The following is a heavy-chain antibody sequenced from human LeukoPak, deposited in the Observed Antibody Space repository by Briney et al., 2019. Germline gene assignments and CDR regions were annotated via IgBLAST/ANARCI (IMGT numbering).Heavy chain of an antibody. Sequence: PSETLSLTCTLSGDSITSSDHYWVWIRQSPGKGLEWIGSVSRSGNTYYRSSLKSRVTVSIDTSKNEFSLILTSVTAADTAQYYCARHLYYSASAFWYIDLWGRGTLVIV. V-gene: IGHV4-39*01. CDR1: GDSITSSDHY. CDR3: ARHLYYSASAFWYIDL. D-gene: IGHD3-10*01. CDR2: VSRSGNT. J-gene: IGHJ2*01.